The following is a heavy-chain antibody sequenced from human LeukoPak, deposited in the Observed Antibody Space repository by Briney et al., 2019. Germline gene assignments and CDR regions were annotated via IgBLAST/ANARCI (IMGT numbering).Heavy chain of an antibody. V-gene: IGHV1-18*01. Sequence: KLQGRVTMTSDTSATTAYMELKSLTSDDTAVYYCARMLSGGPFDNWGQGTLVTVSS. CDR3: ARMLSGGPFDN. J-gene: IGHJ4*02. D-gene: IGHD5-12*01.